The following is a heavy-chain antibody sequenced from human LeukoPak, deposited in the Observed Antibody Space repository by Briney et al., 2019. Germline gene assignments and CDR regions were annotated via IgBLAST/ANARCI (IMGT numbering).Heavy chain of an antibody. V-gene: IGHV4-39*01. Sequence: PSETLSLTCTVSGASISRDTYFWGWIRQSPEKGLEWIGSIDSSGTTHYNSSLKSRVIISVDMSKNRVSLNLTSVTFADTAVYYCARHGYIQFWLYWGQGTQVIVS. CDR3: ARHGYIQFWLY. CDR2: IDSSGTT. CDR1: GASISRDTYF. J-gene: IGHJ4*02. D-gene: IGHD5-18*01.